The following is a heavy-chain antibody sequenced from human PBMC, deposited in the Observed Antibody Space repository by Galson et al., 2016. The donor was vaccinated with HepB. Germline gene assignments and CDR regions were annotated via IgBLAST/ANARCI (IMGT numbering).Heavy chain of an antibody. Sequence: SVKVSCKASGYTFTDYYVHWVRQAPGQGLEWMGWINPNSGGTKYAQNFQGRVTMTSDTSISTAYMELTRVRSDDTAVYYCARGPAMTTIWGVIASPWYYFDYWGQGTLLTVSS. V-gene: IGHV1-2*02. J-gene: IGHJ4*02. CDR2: INPNSGGT. CDR3: ARGPAMTTIWGVIASPWYYFDY. CDR1: GYTFTDYY. D-gene: IGHD3-16*02.